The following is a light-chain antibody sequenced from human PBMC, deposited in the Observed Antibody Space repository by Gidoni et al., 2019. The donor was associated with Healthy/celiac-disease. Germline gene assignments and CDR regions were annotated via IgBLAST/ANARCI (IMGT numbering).Light chain of an antibody. J-gene: IGKJ2*01. CDR2: KAS. Sequence: DIQMTQSPSTLSASVGDRVTITCRASQSISSWLAWYQQKPGKAPKLLIYKASSLESGVPSRFSGSGSGTEFTLTISSLQPDDVAIYYCQQYNSYGATFGQGTKLEIK. CDR3: QQYNSYGAT. V-gene: IGKV1-5*03. CDR1: QSISSW.